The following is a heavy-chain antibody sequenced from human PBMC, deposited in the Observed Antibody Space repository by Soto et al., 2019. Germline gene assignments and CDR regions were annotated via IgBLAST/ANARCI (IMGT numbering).Heavy chain of an antibody. J-gene: IGHJ4*02. CDR2: IYYSGST. Sequence: SETLSLTCTVSGGSISSSSYYWGWIRQPPGKGLEWIGSIYYSGSTYYNPSLKSRVTISVDTSKNQFSLKLSSVTAADTAVYYCASLWFGELTFDYWGQATLVTVSS. CDR1: GGSISSSSYY. V-gene: IGHV4-39*01. CDR3: ASLWFGELTFDY. D-gene: IGHD3-10*01.